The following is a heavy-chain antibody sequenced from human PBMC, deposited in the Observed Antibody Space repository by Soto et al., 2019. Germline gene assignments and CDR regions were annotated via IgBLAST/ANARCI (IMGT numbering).Heavy chain of an antibody. CDR1: DGSISNYY. J-gene: IGHJ5*02. D-gene: IGHD4-17*01. CDR2: IYTSGNT. Sequence: SETRSLTCTAYDGSISNYYWSWIRQPAGKGLEWIGRIYTSGNTNYTPSLKGRVTMSVDMSKNQFSLKLSSVAAADPAVYYWARDDNGDNGRSFDPWGQGTRVTVAS. CDR3: ARDDNGDNGRSFDP. V-gene: IGHV4-4*07.